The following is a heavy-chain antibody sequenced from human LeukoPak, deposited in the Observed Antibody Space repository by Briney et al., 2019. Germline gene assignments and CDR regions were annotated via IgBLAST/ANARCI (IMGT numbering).Heavy chain of an antibody. CDR3: TRDGYYYDTSATNWYFGL. D-gene: IGHD3-22*01. V-gene: IGHV4-61*09. CDR2: IYTSGST. Sequence: SQTLSLTCTVSGGSISSGTYYWSWIRQPAGKGLEWIGHIYTSGSTNHNPSLKSRVTISVDTSKNQFSLKLSSVTAADTAVYYCTRDGYYYDTSATNWYFGLWGRGTLVTVSS. J-gene: IGHJ2*01. CDR1: GGSISSGTYY.